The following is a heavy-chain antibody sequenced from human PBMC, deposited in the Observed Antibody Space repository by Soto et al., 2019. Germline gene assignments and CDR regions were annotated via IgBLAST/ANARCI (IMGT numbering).Heavy chain of an antibody. CDR3: ARDWGSSSSGWFDP. Sequence: PGGSLRLSCAASGFTFRSYSMNWVRQAPGKGLEWVSSISSSSSYIYYADSVKGRFTISRDNAKNSLYLQMNSLRAEDTAVYYCARDWGSSSSGWFDPWGQGTLVTVSS. V-gene: IGHV3-21*01. CDR2: ISSSSSYI. D-gene: IGHD6-6*01. CDR1: GFTFRSYS. J-gene: IGHJ5*02.